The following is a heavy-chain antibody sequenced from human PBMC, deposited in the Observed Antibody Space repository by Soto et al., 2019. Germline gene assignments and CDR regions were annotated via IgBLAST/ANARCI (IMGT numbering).Heavy chain of an antibody. CDR2: IWYDGSNK. J-gene: IGHJ6*02. V-gene: IGHV3-33*01. CDR1: GFTFSSYG. CDR3: AREDSGYEPDWNDSRGMDV. Sequence: QVQLVESGGGVVQPGRSLRLSCAASGFTFSSYGMHWVRQAPGKGLEWVAVIWYDGSNKYYADSVKGRFTISRDNSKNTLYLQMKSLRAEDTAVYYCAREDSGYEPDWNDSRGMDVWGQGTTVTVSS. D-gene: IGHD5-12*01.